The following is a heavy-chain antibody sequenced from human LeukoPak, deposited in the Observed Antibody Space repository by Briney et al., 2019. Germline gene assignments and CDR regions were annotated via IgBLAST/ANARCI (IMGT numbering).Heavy chain of an antibody. V-gene: IGHV3-43*02. D-gene: IGHD3-22*01. CDR1: GFTFDDYA. CDR3: AKDSSGYYYVFQH. J-gene: IGHJ1*01. CDR2: ISGDGGST. Sequence: GGSLRLSCAASGFTFDDYAMHWVRQAPGKGLEWVSLISGDGGSTYYGDSVKGRFTISRDNSKNSLYLQMNSLGTEDTALYYCAKDSSGYYYVFQHWGQGTLVTVSS.